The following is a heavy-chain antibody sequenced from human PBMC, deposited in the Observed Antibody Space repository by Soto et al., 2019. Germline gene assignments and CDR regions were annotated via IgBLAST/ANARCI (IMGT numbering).Heavy chain of an antibody. CDR1: GFTVSSNY. V-gene: IGHV3-53*04. CDR2: IYSGGST. J-gene: IGHJ6*03. Sequence: PGGSLRLSCAASGFTVSSNYMSWVRQAPGKGLEWVSVIYSGGSTYYADSVKGRFTISRHNSKNTLYLQMNSLRAEDTAVYYCARYVYGWSRYCTNGVCYQDGDYYYYMDVWGKGTTVTAP. D-gene: IGHD2-8*01. CDR3: ARYVYGWSRYCTNGVCYQDGDYYYYMDV.